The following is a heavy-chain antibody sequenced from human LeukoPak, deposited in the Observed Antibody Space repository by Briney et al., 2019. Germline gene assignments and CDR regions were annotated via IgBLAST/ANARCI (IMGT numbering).Heavy chain of an antibody. CDR1: GFSLSTSGVG. V-gene: IGHV2-5*02. D-gene: IGHD6-19*01. CDR2: IFWDDDK. CDR3: AHTAGYNSGWFFDY. J-gene: IGHJ4*02. Sequence: SGPTLVKPTQTLTLTCTFSGFSLSTSGVGVGWIRQPPGKALEWLALIFWDDDKRYSPSLKSRPTITKDTSKNQVVLTVTNMDPVDTATYYCAHTAGYNSGWFFDYWGQGTLVTVSS.